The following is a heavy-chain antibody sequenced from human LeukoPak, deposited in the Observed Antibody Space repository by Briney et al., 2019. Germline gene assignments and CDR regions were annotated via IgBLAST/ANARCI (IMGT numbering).Heavy chain of an antibody. V-gene: IGHV3-23*01. CDR2: ISGSGGRT. CDR3: AKDRTYCSSTNCYGTYYFDY. CDR1: GFTFTNDA. J-gene: IGHJ4*02. Sequence: QPGGSLTLSFTASGFTFTNDAMAWVRQPPGKRLKWVSTISGSGGRTYYADPVKGRFTISRDNSKNTLNLQMNSLRAEDTAEYYCAKDRTYCSSTNCYGTYYFDYWGQGTLVTVSS. D-gene: IGHD2-2*01.